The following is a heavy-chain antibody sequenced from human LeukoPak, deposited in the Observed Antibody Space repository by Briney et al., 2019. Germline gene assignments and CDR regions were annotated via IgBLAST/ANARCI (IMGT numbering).Heavy chain of an antibody. Sequence: GASVKVSCKASGYTFTSCYMHWGRHAPGQGPGWKGIIKPNGGRTSYAQKFQGRVTMTRDTSTSTVYMELSSLRSEDTAVYYCARAGTQTKKRWLQPPNHFDYWGQGTLVTVSS. V-gene: IGHV1-46*01. CDR1: GYTFTSCY. J-gene: IGHJ4*02. D-gene: IGHD5-24*01. CDR2: IKPNGGRT. CDR3: ARAGTQTKKRWLQPPNHFDY.